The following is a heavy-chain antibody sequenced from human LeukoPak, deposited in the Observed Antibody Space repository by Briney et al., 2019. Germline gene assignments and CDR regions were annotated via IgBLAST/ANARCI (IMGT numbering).Heavy chain of an antibody. D-gene: IGHD3-10*01. CDR1: GFTFSSYG. CDR2: IWSDGSTK. Sequence: PGRSLRLSCAASGFTFSSYGLHWVRQAPGKGLEWVAVIWSDGSTKKYADSVKGRFTMSRDNSENTLYLQMNSLRAEDTAVYYCATDRGGAPFDYWGQGTLVTVSS. J-gene: IGHJ4*02. CDR3: ATDRGGAPFDY. V-gene: IGHV3-33*08.